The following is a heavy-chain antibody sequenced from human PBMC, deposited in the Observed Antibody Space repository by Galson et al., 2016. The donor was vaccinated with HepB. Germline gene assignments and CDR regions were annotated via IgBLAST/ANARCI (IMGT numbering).Heavy chain of an antibody. D-gene: IGHD1-1*01. Sequence: SPRLSCAASGFTFSSYWMTWVRQAPGKGLEWVANIKQDGSEKYYVDSVKGRFTISRDNAKNSLYLQMNSLRAEDTAVYYCARNNWNALGWFDPWGQGTLVTVAS. CDR3: ARNNWNALGWFDP. CDR1: GFTFSSYW. J-gene: IGHJ5*02. V-gene: IGHV3-7*05. CDR2: IKQDGSEK.